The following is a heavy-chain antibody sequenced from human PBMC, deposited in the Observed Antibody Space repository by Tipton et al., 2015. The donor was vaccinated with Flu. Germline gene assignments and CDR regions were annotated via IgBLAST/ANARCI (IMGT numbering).Heavy chain of an antibody. CDR3: ARDEGVVNYYFGMDV. Sequence: RSLRLSCSTSGFDLSVYGMHWVRQAPGKGLEWVAVIWYDGSNEHYSDSVKGRFTISRDNSKKTLYLQMNNLKVEDTAVYYCARDEGVVNYYFGMDVWGQGTTVTVSS. J-gene: IGHJ6*02. CDR1: GFDLSVYG. D-gene: IGHD6-6*01. CDR2: IWYDGSNE. V-gene: IGHV3-33*01.